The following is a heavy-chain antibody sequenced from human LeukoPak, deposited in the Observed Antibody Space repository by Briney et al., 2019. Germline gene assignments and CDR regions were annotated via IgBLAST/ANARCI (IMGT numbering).Heavy chain of an antibody. D-gene: IGHD2-21*01. CDR3: ARHSSLAHFDF. CDR1: GGSISNTNYY. J-gene: IGHJ4*02. V-gene: IGHV4-39*07. CDR2: IYYSGNT. Sequence: EASETLSLTCTVSGGSISNTNYYWGWIRQPPGKGLEWIGSIYYSGNTHYNPSLKSRVSISVDTSKNQFSLKVTSVTAADTAVYYCARHSSLAHFDFWGQGTLVTVSS.